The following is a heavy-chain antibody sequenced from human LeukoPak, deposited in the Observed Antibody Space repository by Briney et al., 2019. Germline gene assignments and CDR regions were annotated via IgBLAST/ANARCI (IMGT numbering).Heavy chain of an antibody. D-gene: IGHD2-8*01. V-gene: IGHV3-30*02. CDR2: IQYDGSNE. CDR3: AKDRCSNGIGCYYYYMDV. CDR1: GFTFSSYG. Sequence: GGSLRLSCAASGFTFSSYGMHWVRQAPGKGLEWVAYIQYDGSNEQYADSVKGRFSISRDSSKNVLYLQMNSLRAEDTTIYYCAKDRCSNGIGCYYYYMDVWGKGTTVTISS. J-gene: IGHJ6*03.